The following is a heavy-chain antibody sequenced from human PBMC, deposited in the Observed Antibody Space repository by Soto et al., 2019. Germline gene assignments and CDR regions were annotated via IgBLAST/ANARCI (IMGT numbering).Heavy chain of an antibody. Sequence: PGQSRKISYEGSGYIFTSYWIGWVRQMPGKGLEGLVSCYPGESDTRYSPSFQGQVTISADKSIYTAYLHWSSLKASETAMYYCALRRYSCGLCKGGGAFEIWGQGTLVTVSS. CDR3: ALRRYSCGLCKGGGAFEI. V-gene: IGHV5-51*01. J-gene: IGHJ3*02. CDR1: GYIFTSYW. D-gene: IGHD6-19*01. CDR2: CYPGESDT.